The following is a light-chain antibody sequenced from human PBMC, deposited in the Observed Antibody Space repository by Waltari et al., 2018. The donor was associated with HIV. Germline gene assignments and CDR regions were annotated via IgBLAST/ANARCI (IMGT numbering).Light chain of an antibody. CDR1: QSVSNN. CDR2: GAS. CDR3: QHYNNWPIT. Sequence: EIVMTQSPVTLSVSPGERATLSCWASQSVSNNLAWYQQKPGRAPRLRIYGASTRATGTPARFSASGSGTEFTLTISSLQSEDFAVYHCQHYNNWPITFGGGTKVEIK. J-gene: IGKJ4*01. V-gene: IGKV3D-15*01.